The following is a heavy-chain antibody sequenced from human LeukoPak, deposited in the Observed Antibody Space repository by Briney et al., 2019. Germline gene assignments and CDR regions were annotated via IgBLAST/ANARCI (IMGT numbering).Heavy chain of an antibody. Sequence: ASVKVSCKASNYTFTSHDISWVRQAPGQGLEWMGWISPYTGNTNYAQKLQGRVTMTTDTSTSTAYMDLRSLRSDDTAVCYCARFRAGVGEPYGDYWGQGTLVTVSS. CDR3: ARFRAGVGEPYGDY. V-gene: IGHV1-18*01. J-gene: IGHJ4*02. CDR2: ISPYTGNT. D-gene: IGHD3-10*01. CDR1: NYTFTSHD.